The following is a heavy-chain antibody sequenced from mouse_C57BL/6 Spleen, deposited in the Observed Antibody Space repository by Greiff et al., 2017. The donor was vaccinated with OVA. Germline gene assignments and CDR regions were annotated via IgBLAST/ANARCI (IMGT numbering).Heavy chain of an antibody. CDR1: GYTFTSYW. D-gene: IGHD2-14*01. V-gene: IGHV1-64*01. CDR3: ARTGYGDIEFCD. Sequence: QVQLQQPGAELVKPGASVKLSCKASGYTFTSYWMHWVKQRPGQGLEWIGMIHPNSGSTNYNEKFKSKATLTVDKSSSTAYMQLSSLTSEYSAVYRCARTGYGDIEFCDWGNGTMVTVS. J-gene: IGHJ3*01. CDR2: IHPNSGST.